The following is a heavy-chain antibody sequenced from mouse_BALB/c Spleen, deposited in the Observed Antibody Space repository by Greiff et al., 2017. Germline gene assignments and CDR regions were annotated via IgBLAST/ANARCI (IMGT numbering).Heavy chain of an antibody. Sequence: VMLVESGPGLVAPSQSLSITCTVSGFSLTSYGVHWVRQPPGKGLEWLGVIWAGGSTNYNSALMSRLSISKDNSKSQVFLKMNSLQTDDTAMYYCARDDGGLRALFAYWGQGTLVTVSA. CDR1: GFSLTSYG. D-gene: IGHD2-4*01. V-gene: IGHV2-9*02. J-gene: IGHJ3*01. CDR3: ARDDGGLRALFAY. CDR2: IWAGGST.